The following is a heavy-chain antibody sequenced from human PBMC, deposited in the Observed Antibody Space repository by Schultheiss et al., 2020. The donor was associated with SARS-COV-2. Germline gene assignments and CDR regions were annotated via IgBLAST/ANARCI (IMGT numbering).Heavy chain of an antibody. Sequence: SETLSLTCTVSGGSISSSSYYWGWIRQPPGKGLEWIGSIYYSGSTYYNPSLKSRVTISVDTSKNQFSLKLSSVTAADTAVYYCARRGGSGSYYYYYYYMDVWGKGTTVTVSS. V-gene: IGHV4-39*01. CDR1: GGSISSSSYY. CDR2: IYYSGST. CDR3: ARRGGSGSYYYYYYYMDV. D-gene: IGHD1-26*01. J-gene: IGHJ6*03.